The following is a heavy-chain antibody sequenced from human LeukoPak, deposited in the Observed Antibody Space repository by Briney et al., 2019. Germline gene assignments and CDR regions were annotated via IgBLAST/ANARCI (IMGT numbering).Heavy chain of an antibody. D-gene: IGHD2-2*01. CDR3: ARDLGAYGYCSSTSCSGLDY. CDR2: ISSSGSTI. V-gene: IGHV3-11*04. J-gene: IGHJ4*02. Sequence: GGSLRLSCAASGFTFSDYYMSWIRQAPGKGLEWVSYISSSGSTIYCADSVKGRFTISRDNAKNSLYLQMNSLRAEDTAVYYCARDLGAYGYCSSTSCSGLDYWGQGTLVTVSS. CDR1: GFTFSDYY.